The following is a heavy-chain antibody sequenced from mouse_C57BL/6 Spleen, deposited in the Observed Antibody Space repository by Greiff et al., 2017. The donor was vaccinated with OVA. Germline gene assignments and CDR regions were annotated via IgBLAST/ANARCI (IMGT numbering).Heavy chain of an antibody. CDR1: GYAFSSSW. D-gene: IGHD2-4*01. CDR2: IYPGDGDT. CDR3: ANYDYAV. J-gene: IGHJ1*03. Sequence: VQLQQSGPELVKPGASVKISCKASGYAFSSSWMNWVKQRPGKGLEWIGRIYPGDGDTNYNGKFKGKATLTADKYSSTAYMQRSSLASEDSAVYFCANYDYAVWGTGTTVTVSS. V-gene: IGHV1-82*01.